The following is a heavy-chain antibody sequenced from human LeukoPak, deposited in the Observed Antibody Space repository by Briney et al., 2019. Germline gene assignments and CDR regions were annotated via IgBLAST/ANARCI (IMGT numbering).Heavy chain of an antibody. Sequence: PSETLSLTCTVSGGAISSYYWSWIRRPPGKGLEWIGDIYYSGSTNYNPSLKSRVTISVDTSKNQFSLKLSSVTAADTAVYYCARSPSRTIFGVVPYYYYYGMDVWGQGTTVTVSS. CDR2: IYYSGST. V-gene: IGHV4-59*01. CDR1: GGAISSYY. J-gene: IGHJ6*02. D-gene: IGHD3-3*01. CDR3: ARSPSRTIFGVVPYYYYYGMDV.